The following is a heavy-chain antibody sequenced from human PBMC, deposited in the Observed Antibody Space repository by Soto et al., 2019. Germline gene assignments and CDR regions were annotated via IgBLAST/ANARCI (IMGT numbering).Heavy chain of an antibody. D-gene: IGHD3-10*01. J-gene: IGHJ4*02. Sequence: QVQLVQSGAEVKKPGASVKVSCKPSGYTFTSYDINWVRQATGQGPEWMGWMNPNNGATGYAQKFQGRVTMTRDTSMTTAYMELSSLRSEDTAVYYCARGYGSYFDYCGQGSLVTVSS. CDR1: GYTFTSYD. CDR3: ARGYGSYFDY. CDR2: MNPNNGAT. V-gene: IGHV1-8*01.